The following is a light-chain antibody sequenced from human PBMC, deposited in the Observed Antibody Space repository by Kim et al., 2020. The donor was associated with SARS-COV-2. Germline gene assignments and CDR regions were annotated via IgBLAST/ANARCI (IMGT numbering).Light chain of an antibody. J-gene: IGKJ4*01. CDR3: QQYNNWPPLT. CDR2: DTS. CDR1: QSVSSN. V-gene: IGKV3-15*01. Sequence: APVERATLSCRASQSVSSNLAWYQQKPGQAPRLLIFDTSTRATGIPARFSGSGSGTEFTLTISSLQSEDFAVYYCQQYNNWPPLTFGGGTKVDIK.